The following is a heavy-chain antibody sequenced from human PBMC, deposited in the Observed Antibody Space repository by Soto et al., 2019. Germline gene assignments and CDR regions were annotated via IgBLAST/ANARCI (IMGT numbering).Heavy chain of an antibody. J-gene: IGHJ4*02. CDR3: ARDILSDGAYPDY. D-gene: IGHD3-16*01. CDR2: ISSRSSYI. CDR1: GVIFSEYT. Sequence: GGSLRLSCAASGVIFSEYTMNWVRQAPGKGLEWISSISSRSSYIYYAQSVKGRFTISRDNAKNTLYLHMSSLRADDTALYYCARDILSDGAYPDYWGQGTLVTVSS. V-gene: IGHV3-21*06.